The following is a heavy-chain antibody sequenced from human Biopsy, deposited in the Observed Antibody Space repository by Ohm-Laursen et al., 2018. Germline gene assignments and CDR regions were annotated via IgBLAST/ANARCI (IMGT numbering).Heavy chain of an antibody. CDR1: GFSFSDYH. J-gene: IGHJ6*02. CDR3: ARDTRWSPYSMDV. CDR2: ISGGGAI. D-gene: IGHD4-23*01. V-gene: IGHV3-11*01. Sequence: SLRLSCTASGFSFSDYHMRWIRQAPGRGLEWVSYISGGGAIYYGDSMKGRVTISRDNAKNSLYLQMHSLRAEDTAVYYCARDTRWSPYSMDVWGQGTTLTVSS.